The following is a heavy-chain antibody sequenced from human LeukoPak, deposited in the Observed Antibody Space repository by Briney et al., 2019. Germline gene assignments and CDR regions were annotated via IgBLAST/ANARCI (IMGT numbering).Heavy chain of an antibody. D-gene: IGHD6-13*01. CDR3: AREASSSFDY. CDR2: ISGSGGST. J-gene: IGHJ4*02. CDR1: GFTFGDYA. V-gene: IGHV3-23*01. Sequence: TGGSLRLSCASSGFTFGDYAMSWVRQAPGKGLEWVSAISGSGGSTYYADSVKGRFTISRDNAKNMLYLEMNSLRAEDTAIYYCAREASSSFDYWGQGTLVTVSS.